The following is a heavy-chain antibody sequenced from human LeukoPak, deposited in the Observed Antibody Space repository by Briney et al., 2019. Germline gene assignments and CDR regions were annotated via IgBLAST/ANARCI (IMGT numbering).Heavy chain of an antibody. V-gene: IGHV3-11*01. Sequence: PGGSLRLSCAASGFTFSDYYMSWIRQAPGKGLEWVSYISSSGSTIYYADSVKGRFTISRDNAKNPLYLQMNSLRAEDTAVYYCASPGVSVVVPAYFDYWGQGTLVTVSS. D-gene: IGHD2-2*01. CDR3: ASPGVSVVVPAYFDY. CDR1: GFTFSDYY. CDR2: ISSSGSTI. J-gene: IGHJ4*02.